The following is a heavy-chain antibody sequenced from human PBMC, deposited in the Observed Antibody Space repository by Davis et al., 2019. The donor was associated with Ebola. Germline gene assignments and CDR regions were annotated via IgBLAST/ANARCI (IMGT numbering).Heavy chain of an antibody. D-gene: IGHD2-2*01. CDR3: ERVKGYCSSTSCYDLAWFNP. V-gene: IGHV1-3*01. J-gene: IGHJ5*02. CDR2: INAGNGNT. Sequence: ASVHVSCMASGYTLTSYAMYWVRQAPRPRPEWMGWINAGNGNTKYSQKFQGRVTITRDTSACTAYMELSSLRSEDTAVYYCERVKGYCSSTSCYDLAWFNPWGQGTLVTVSS. CDR1: GYTLTSYA.